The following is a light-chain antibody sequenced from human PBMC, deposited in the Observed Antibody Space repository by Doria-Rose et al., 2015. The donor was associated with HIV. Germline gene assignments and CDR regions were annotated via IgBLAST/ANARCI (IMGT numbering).Light chain of an antibody. CDR1: QSVSANY. CDR2: GAS. CDR3: HQYASSRT. V-gene: IGKV3-20*01. J-gene: IGKJ1*01. Sequence: TQSPGTLSLSPGERATLSCRASQSVSANYLAWYQQRPGQSPRLLIYGASSRATDIPDRFSGSGSGTDFTRTISRLEPEDFAVYYCHQYASSRTFGQGTKVEI.